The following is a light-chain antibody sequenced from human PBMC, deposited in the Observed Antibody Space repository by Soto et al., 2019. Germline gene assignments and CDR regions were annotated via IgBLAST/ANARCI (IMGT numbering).Light chain of an antibody. V-gene: IGKV3-15*01. CDR2: GAS. Sequence: DIVLTQSPATVSVSPGERATLSCRASQSVSSNLAWYQHKVGQAPRLLIYGASTRVTGVPARFSGSGTGTDFSLTISCLKSEHFGIYLCQQYKDGLSPVTFGGGTKVEI. J-gene: IGKJ4*01. CDR1: QSVSSN. CDR3: QQYKDGLSPVT.